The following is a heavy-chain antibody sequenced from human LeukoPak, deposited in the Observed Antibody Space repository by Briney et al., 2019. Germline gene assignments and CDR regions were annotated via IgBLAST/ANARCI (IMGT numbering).Heavy chain of an antibody. CDR1: GDSVSSDSAA. V-gene: IGHV6-1*01. CDR2: TYYRSKWYN. D-gene: IGHD4-23*01. J-gene: IGHJ4*02. Sequence: SQTLSLTCAVSGDSVSSDSAAWSWIRQSPSRGLEWLGRTYYRSKWYNDYTLSVQSRITINPDTSKNQFSLQLNSVTPEDTAVYYCARGWQRQKFDYWGQGTLVTVSS. CDR3: ARGWQRQKFDY.